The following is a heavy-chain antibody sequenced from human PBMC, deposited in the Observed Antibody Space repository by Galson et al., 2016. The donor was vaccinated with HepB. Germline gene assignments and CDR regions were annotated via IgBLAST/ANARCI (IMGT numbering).Heavy chain of an antibody. Sequence: ETLSLTCDVSDESIMTHYWSWIRQSPGKGLEWLGHTHPSGNSKYNPSPTSRVTMSLDTSRSRFSLRPRSVTAADTAVYFCARGTRFSYKWSFDSWGQGALVTVSS. CDR2: THPSGNS. V-gene: IGHV4-59*11. CDR3: ARGTRFSYKWSFDS. D-gene: IGHD1-20*01. J-gene: IGHJ4*02. CDR1: DESIMTHY.